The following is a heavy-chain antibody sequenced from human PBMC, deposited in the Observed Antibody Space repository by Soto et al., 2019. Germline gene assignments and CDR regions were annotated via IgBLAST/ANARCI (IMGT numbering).Heavy chain of an antibody. J-gene: IGHJ1*01. V-gene: IGHV4-30-2*01. CDR3: ARLPDR. D-gene: IGHD2-2*01. CDR2: IYHSGST. CDR1: GGSISSGGYS. Sequence: SETLSLTCAVSGGSISSGGYSWSWIRQPPGKGLEWIGYIYHSGSTYYNPSLKSRVTISVDRSKNQFSLKLSSVTAADTAVYYCARLPDRWGQGTLVSVSS.